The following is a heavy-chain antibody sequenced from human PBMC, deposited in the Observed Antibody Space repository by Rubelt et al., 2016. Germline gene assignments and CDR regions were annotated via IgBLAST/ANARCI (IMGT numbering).Heavy chain of an antibody. Sequence: QVQLQQWGAGLLKPSETLSLTCAVYGGSFSGYYWSWIRQPPGKGLEWIGEINHSGSTNYNPSLKSQVTISVDTSKNQLSLKLSSVTAADTAVYYCARGRMGFHYYYYGMDVWGQGTTVTVSS. CDR3: ARGRMGFHYYYYGMDV. J-gene: IGHJ6*02. CDR1: GGSFSGYY. D-gene: IGHD1-26*01. V-gene: IGHV4-34*01. CDR2: INHSGST.